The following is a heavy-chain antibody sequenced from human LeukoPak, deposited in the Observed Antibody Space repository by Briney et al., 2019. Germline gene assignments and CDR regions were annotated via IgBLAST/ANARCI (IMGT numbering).Heavy chain of an antibody. CDR1: GFTFSSYA. J-gene: IGHJ3*02. CDR3: ARGGSYYQDSAFDI. CDR2: ISYDGSNK. D-gene: IGHD1-26*01. Sequence: PGGSLRLSCAASGFTFSSYAMYWVRQAPGKGLEWVAVISYDGSNKYYADSVKGRFTISRDNSKNTLYLQMNSLRAEDTAVYYCARGGSYYQDSAFDIWGQGTMVTVSS. V-gene: IGHV3-30-3*01.